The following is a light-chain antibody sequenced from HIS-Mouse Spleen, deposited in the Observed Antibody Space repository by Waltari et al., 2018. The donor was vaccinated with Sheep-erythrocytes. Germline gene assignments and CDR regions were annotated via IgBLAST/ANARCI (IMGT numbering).Light chain of an antibody. J-gene: IGLJ1*01. Sequence: QSVLTQPPSVSGAPGQRVTIPCTGSSPNLGAGYDVHWYQQLPGTAPKLLIYGNSNRPSGVPDRFSGSKSGNTASLTISGLQAEDEADYYCCSYAGSYNHVFATGTKVTVL. V-gene: IGLV1-40*01. CDR2: GNS. CDR3: CSYAGSYNHV. CDR1: SPNLGAGYD.